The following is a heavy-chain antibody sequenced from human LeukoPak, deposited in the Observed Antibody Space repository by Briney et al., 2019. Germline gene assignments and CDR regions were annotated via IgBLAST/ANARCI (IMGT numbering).Heavy chain of an antibody. D-gene: IGHD6-13*01. V-gene: IGHV4-4*02. CDR3: ARGGGLGAARRYYYYMDV. CDR2: IYNSGTT. Sequence: PSETLSLTCAVSGGSISSSNWWSWVRQPPGKGLEWIGEIYNSGTTNYNPSLKSRVTISVDTSKNQFSLKLSSVTAADTAVYYCARGGGLGAARRYYYYMDVWGKGTTVTVSS. CDR1: GGSISSSNW. J-gene: IGHJ6*03.